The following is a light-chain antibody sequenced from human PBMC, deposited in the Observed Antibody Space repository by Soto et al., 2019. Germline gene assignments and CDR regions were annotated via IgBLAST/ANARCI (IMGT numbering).Light chain of an antibody. CDR3: QQHTVSMYT. V-gene: IGKV3-20*01. J-gene: IGKJ2*01. CDR2: RAS. CDR1: QSVARD. Sequence: EIVLTQSPGTLSLSPGETATLSCRASQSVARDLTWYQHKPGQAPRLLISRASTGATGIPDRFSGSGSGTDFTLTINRLEPEDSEVYYCQQHTVSMYTFGQGTKVDIK.